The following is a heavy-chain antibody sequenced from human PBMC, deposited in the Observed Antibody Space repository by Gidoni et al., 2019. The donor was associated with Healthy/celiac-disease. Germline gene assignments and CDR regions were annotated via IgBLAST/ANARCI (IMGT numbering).Heavy chain of an antibody. V-gene: IGHV3-23*01. J-gene: IGHJ5*02. CDR3: AKISHIVVGLNWFDP. CDR2: ISGSGGST. Sequence: EVQLFESVVGLVQPGGSLRLSCAASGFTFIRYAMSWVRRAPGKGLEWLSAISGSGGSTYYADSVKGRFTISRDNSKNTLYLQMNSLRAEDTAVYYCAKISHIVVGLNWFDPWGQGTLVTVSS. CDR1: GFTFIRYA. D-gene: IGHD2-21*01.